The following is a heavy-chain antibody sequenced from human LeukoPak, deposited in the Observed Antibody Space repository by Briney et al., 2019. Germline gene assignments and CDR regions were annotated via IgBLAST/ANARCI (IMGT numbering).Heavy chain of an antibody. D-gene: IGHD3-3*01. CDR2: INPNSGGT. V-gene: IGHV1-2*02. CDR1: GYTFTGYY. Sequence: GASVKVSCKASGYTFTGYYMHWARQAPGQGLEWMGWINPNSGGTNYAQKFQGRVTMTRDTSISTAYMELSRLRSDDTAVYYCARVEYYDFWSGYSPFDYWGQGTLVIVSS. J-gene: IGHJ4*02. CDR3: ARVEYYDFWSGYSPFDY.